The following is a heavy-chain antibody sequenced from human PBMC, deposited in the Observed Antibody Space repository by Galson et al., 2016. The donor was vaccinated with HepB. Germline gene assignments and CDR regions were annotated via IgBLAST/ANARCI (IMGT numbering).Heavy chain of an antibody. CDR3: ATAGPGYNWFDP. CDR2: INPGNGNT. D-gene: IGHD1-1*01. J-gene: IGHJ5*02. CDR1: GYTFTNNA. V-gene: IGHV1-3*01. Sequence: SVKVSCKASGYTFTNNAMHWVRQAPGQRLEWMGWINPGNGNTKYSQRFQGRVTITRDISASTAYMELSSLTSEDTAVYYCATAGPGYNWFDPWGQGTLVTVSS.